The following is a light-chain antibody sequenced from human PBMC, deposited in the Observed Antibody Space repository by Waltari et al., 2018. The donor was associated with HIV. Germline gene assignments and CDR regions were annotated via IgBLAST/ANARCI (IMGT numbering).Light chain of an antibody. CDR1: SGYSNYK. CDR2: VGTGGIVG. CDR3: GADHGSGSNFVRV. J-gene: IGLJ3*02. Sequence: QPVLTQPPSASASLGASVTLTCTLSSGYSNYKVDWYQQRPGKGPRFVMRVGTGGIVGSKGDGIPDRFSVLSSGLNRYLTIKNIQEEDESDYHCGADHGSGSNFVRVFGGGTKLTVL. V-gene: IGLV9-49*01.